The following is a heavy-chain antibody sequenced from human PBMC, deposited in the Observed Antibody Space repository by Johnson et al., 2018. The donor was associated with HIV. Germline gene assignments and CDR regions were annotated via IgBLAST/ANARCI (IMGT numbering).Heavy chain of an antibody. J-gene: IGHJ3*02. CDR1: GFTYSSYA. CDR2: ISYDGSNK. Sequence: QVQLVESGGGLVQPGGSLRLSCVVSGFTYSSYAMHWVRQAPGKGLEWVAVISYDGSNKYYADSVKGRFTISRDNSKNTLYLQMKSLRAEDTAVYYCARDGGEWLLSTAFDIWGQGTMVTVSS. V-gene: IGHV3-30*14. D-gene: IGHD3-3*01. CDR3: ARDGGEWLLSTAFDI.